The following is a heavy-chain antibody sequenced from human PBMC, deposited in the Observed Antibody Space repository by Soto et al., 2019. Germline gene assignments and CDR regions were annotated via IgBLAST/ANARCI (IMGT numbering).Heavy chain of an antibody. CDR1: GGSISSYY. J-gene: IGHJ6*02. CDR2: IYYSGST. D-gene: IGHD5-18*01. V-gene: IGHV4-59*01. Sequence: SETLSLTCTVSGGSISSYYWSWIRQPPEKGLEWIAYIYYSGSTNYNPSLKSRVTISVDTSKNQFSLKLYSVTAADTAVYYCARDGGYSGGVYYYGLDVWGQGTTVTVSS. CDR3: ARDGGYSGGVYYYGLDV.